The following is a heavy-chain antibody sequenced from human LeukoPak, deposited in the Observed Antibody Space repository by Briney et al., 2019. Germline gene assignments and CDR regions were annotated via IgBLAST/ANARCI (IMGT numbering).Heavy chain of an antibody. CDR3: ASGPLVRWIDY. Sequence: GGSLRLSCAASGFTFSSYSMNWVRQAPGEGLEWVSSISSSSSYIYYADSVKGRFTISRDNAKNSLYLQMNSLRAEDTAVYYCASGPLVRWIDYWGQGTLVTVSS. J-gene: IGHJ4*02. V-gene: IGHV3-21*01. CDR1: GFTFSSYS. D-gene: IGHD2-21*01. CDR2: ISSSSSYI.